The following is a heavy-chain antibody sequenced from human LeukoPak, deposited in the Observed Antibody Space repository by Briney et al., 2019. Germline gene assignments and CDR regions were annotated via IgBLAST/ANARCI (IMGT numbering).Heavy chain of an antibody. CDR2: IYYSGST. V-gene: IGHV4-39*01. J-gene: IGHJ4*02. CDR3: AGHHPRNTVDF. CDR1: GGSISGSTYY. D-gene: IGHD2/OR15-2a*01. Sequence: PSETLSLTCTVSGGSISGSTYYWGWIRQLPGKDLEWIGSIYYSGSTYYNPSLQSRVTISVDTSKNRFSLELISVTAADTAVYYCAGHHPRNTVDFWGQGTLVTVSS.